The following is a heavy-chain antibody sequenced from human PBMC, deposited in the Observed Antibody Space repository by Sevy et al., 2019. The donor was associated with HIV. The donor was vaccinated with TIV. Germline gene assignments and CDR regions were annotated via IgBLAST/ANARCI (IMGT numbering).Heavy chain of an antibody. CDR1: GFTLNKAW. J-gene: IGHJ4*02. CDR2: IKSETDGGTT. V-gene: IGHV3-15*07. CDR3: SMEDGYNYFDY. Sequence: GGSLRLSCAASGFTLNKAWMNWVRQAPGKGLEWVGRIKSETDGGTTDYAEPVKGRFSISRDDLKNTLYLQMNSLKIEDTAVYYCSMEDGYNYFDYWGQGALVTVSS. D-gene: IGHD5-12*01.